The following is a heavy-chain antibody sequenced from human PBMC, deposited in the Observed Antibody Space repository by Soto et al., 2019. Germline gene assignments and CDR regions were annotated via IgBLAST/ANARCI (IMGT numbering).Heavy chain of an antibody. V-gene: IGHV3-23*01. Sequence: VGSLRLSCAASGFTFSSYAMSWVRQAPGKGLEWVSAISGSGGSTYYADSVKGRFTISRDNSKNTLYLQMNSLRAEDTAVYYCAITLYDILTGYRRAFDYWGQGTLVTVSS. J-gene: IGHJ4*02. CDR3: AITLYDILTGYRRAFDY. D-gene: IGHD3-9*01. CDR1: GFTFSSYA. CDR2: ISGSGGST.